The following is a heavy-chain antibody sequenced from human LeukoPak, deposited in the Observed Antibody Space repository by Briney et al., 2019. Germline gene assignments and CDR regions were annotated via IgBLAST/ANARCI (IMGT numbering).Heavy chain of an antibody. CDR1: GYTFTSYD. Sequence: ASVKVSCKASGYTFTSYDINWVPQATGQGLEWMGWMNPNSGNTGYAQKFQGRVTITRNTSISTAYMELSSLRSEDTAVYCCARVNYDYVWGSYRPFDYWGQGTLVTVSS. V-gene: IGHV1-8*03. CDR3: ARVNYDYVWGSYRPFDY. D-gene: IGHD3-16*02. J-gene: IGHJ4*02. CDR2: MNPNSGNT.